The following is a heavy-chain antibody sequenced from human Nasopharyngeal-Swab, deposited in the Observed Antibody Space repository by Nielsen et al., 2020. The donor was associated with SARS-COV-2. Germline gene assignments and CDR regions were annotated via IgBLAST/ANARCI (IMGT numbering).Heavy chain of an antibody. CDR2: TYYRSEWYN. V-gene: IGHV6-1*01. D-gene: IGHD4-17*01. CDR3: AGARGAYGDYYYYYYTDV. J-gene: IGHJ6*03. Sequence: WIRQSPSRGLEWLGRTYYRSEWYNDYAVSVKSRITINPDTSKNQFSLHLNSVTPEDTAVYYCAGARGAYGDYYYYYYTDVWGKGTTVTVSS.